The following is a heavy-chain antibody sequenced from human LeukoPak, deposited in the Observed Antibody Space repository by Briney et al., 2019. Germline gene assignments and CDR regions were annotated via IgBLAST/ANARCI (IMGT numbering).Heavy chain of an antibody. CDR2: INPSGGDP. Sequence: GASVKVSCKASGFTFTTSYMHWLRQAPGQGLEGMGVINPSGGDPTYAQRFRNRVTITGDTSTSTVYMELSSLRSDDTAMYYCARDSRSGWFSPDYWGQGTLVTVSS. D-gene: IGHD6-19*01. J-gene: IGHJ4*02. V-gene: IGHV1-46*01. CDR3: ARDSRSGWFSPDY. CDR1: GFTFTTSY.